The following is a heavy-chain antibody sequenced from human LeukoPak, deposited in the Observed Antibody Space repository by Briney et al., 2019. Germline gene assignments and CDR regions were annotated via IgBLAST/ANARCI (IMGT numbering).Heavy chain of an antibody. CDR2: IPYDGSNK. V-gene: IGHV3-30*03. CDR3: ARVYSIAVAGTRTFYSGAFDI. Sequence: GGSLRLSCAASGFTFSSYSMNWVRQAPGKGLEWVALIPYDGSNKYYADSVKGRFTISRDNSKNTLYLQMNSLRAEDTAVYYCARVYSIAVAGTRTFYSGAFDIWGQGTMVTVSS. D-gene: IGHD6-19*01. CDR1: GFTFSSYS. J-gene: IGHJ3*02.